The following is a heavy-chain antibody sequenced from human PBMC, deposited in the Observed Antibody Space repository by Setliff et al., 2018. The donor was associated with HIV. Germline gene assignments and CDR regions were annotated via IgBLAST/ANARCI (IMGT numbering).Heavy chain of an antibody. Sequence: PSETLSLTCAVSGGSISSSNWWSWVRQPPGKGLEWVGEIYHGGSTNYNPSLKSRVTTSVDKSKNQFSLKLASVTAADTAVYYCARASSDIPGVDSNYFDDWGQGTLVTVSS. CDR3: ARASSDIPGVDSNYFDD. D-gene: IGHD2-2*01. J-gene: IGHJ4*02. CDR2: IYHGGST. CDR1: GGSISSSNW. V-gene: IGHV4-4*02.